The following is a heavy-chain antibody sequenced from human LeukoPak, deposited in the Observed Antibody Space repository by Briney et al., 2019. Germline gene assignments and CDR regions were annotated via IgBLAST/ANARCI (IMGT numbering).Heavy chain of an antibody. CDR1: GGSISSYY. J-gene: IGHJ4*02. V-gene: IGHV4-59*01. Sequence: SETLSLTCTVSGGSISSYYWSWIRQPPGKGLEWIGYIYYSGSTNYNPSLKSRVTISVDTSKNQFSLKLSSVTAADTAVCYCARATDFWSGYYLDYWGQGALVTVSS. D-gene: IGHD3-3*01. CDR3: ARATDFWSGYYLDY. CDR2: IYYSGST.